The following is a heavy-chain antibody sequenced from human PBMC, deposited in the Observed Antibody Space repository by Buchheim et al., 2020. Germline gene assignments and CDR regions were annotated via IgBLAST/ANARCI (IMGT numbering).Heavy chain of an antibody. V-gene: IGHV3-23*01. D-gene: IGHD5-12*01. CDR3: AKRVLGYSGYDSSFDY. CDR2: ISGSGGST. J-gene: IGHJ4*02. Sequence: EVQLLESGGGLVQPGGSLRLSCAASGFTFSSYALSWVRQAPGKGLEWVSAISGSGGSTYYADSVKGRFTISRDNSTHTLYLQMNCLRAEDTAVYYCAKRVLGYSGYDSSFDYWGQGTL. CDR1: GFTFSSYA.